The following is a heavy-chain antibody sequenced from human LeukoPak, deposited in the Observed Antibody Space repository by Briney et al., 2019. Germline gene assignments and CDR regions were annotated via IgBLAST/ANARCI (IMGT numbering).Heavy chain of an antibody. D-gene: IGHD1-26*01. Sequence: GGSLRLSCAASGFRFSDYWMSWVRQAPGKGLEWVASINPDGSVGKYVDSVEGRFTISRDNAKNSLYLQMNTLGAEDTALYYCARATYSHTTWHYWGQGTLVTVSS. CDR3: ARATYSHTTWHY. J-gene: IGHJ4*02. V-gene: IGHV3-7*01. CDR1: GFRFSDYW. CDR2: INPDGSVG.